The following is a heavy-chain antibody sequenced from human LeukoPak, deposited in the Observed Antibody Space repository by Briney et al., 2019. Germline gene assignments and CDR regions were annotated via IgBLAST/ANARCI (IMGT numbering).Heavy chain of an antibody. V-gene: IGHV3-30-3*01. CDR2: ISYDGSNK. D-gene: IGHD4-17*01. J-gene: IGHJ4*02. Sequence: PGGSLRLSCAASGFTFSSYAMHWVRQAPGKGLEWVAVISYDGSNKYYADSVKGRFTISRDNSKNTLYLQMNSLRAEDTAVYYCAKDPNPYGDYFDYWGQGTLVTVSS. CDR3: AKDPNPYGDYFDY. CDR1: GFTFSSYA.